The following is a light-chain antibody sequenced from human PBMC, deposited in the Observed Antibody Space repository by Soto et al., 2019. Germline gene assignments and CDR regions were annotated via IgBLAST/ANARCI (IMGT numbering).Light chain of an antibody. V-gene: IGLV1-44*01. Sequence: QSVLTQPPSASGTPGQRLTISCSGSSSNIGSKTVNWYQQLPGTAPKLLIYSNYQRPSGVPDRFSGSKSGTSASLAISGLQSEDEADYYCSAWDGSLNGYVFGTGTKVTVL. J-gene: IGLJ1*01. CDR1: SSNIGSKT. CDR3: SAWDGSLNGYV. CDR2: SNY.